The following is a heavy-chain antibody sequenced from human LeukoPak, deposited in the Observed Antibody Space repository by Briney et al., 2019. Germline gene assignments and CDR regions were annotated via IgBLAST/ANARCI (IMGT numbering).Heavy chain of an antibody. CDR3: ARSLPWSSSWRLNYYYGMDV. D-gene: IGHD6-13*01. Sequence: GGSLRLSCAASGFTVSSNYMSWVRQAPGKGLEWVSVIYSGGSTYYADSVKGRFTISRDNSKNTLYLQMNSLRAEDTAVYCCARSLPWSSSWRLNYYYGMDVWGQGTTVTVSS. J-gene: IGHJ6*02. V-gene: IGHV3-53*01. CDR1: GFTVSSNY. CDR2: IYSGGST.